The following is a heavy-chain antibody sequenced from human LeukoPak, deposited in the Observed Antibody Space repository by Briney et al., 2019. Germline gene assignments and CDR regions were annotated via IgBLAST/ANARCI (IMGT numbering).Heavy chain of an antibody. CDR2: VSLDGGSK. J-gene: IGHJ4*02. D-gene: IGHD6-13*01. CDR3: ARGASGSWALDS. CDR1: GFNFSNYA. V-gene: IGHV3-30*04. Sequence: GSSLRLSCAASGFNFSNYAIHWVRQAPGKGLEWVAAVSLDGGSKYYADSVKGRLTISRDNSQNTLFLQMISLRIEDTAVYYCARGASGSWALDSWGQGSLVTVSS.